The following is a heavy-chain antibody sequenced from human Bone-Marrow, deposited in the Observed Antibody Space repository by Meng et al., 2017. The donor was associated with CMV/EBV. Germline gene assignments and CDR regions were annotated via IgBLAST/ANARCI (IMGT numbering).Heavy chain of an antibody. Sequence: GGSLRLSCAASGFTFSSYSMNWVRQAPGKGLEWVSSISSSSSSYIYYADSVKGRFTISRDNAKNSLYLQMNSLRAEDTAVYYCARAASDSSGWYLGYYYYYGMAVWGQGHTV. CDR3: ARAASDSSGWYLGYYYYYGMAV. J-gene: IGHJ6*02. V-gene: IGHV3-21*01. CDR2: ISSSSSSYI. CDR1: GFTFSSYS. D-gene: IGHD6-19*01.